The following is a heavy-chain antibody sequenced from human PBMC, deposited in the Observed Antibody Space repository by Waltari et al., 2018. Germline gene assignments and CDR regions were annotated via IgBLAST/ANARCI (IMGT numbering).Heavy chain of an antibody. CDR3: ARGGDYGDYRHLMDV. CDR1: GLPFVAYY. Sequence: QVQLVESGGGLVKPGGSLRLPCAAPGLPFVAYYMGWIRQAPGKGLEWVSYISSSGSTIYYADSVKGRFTISRDNAKNSLYLQMNSLRAEDTAVYYCARGGDYGDYRHLMDVWGKGTTVTVSS. D-gene: IGHD4-17*01. V-gene: IGHV3-11*04. CDR2: ISSSGSTI. J-gene: IGHJ6*03.